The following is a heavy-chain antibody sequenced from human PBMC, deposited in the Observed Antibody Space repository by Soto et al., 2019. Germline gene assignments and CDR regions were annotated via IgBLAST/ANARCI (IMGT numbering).Heavy chain of an antibody. D-gene: IGHD2-2*01. CDR2: IFPADSDT. J-gene: IGHJ4*02. CDR3: ARQDRRGYAY. Sequence: GESLKISCKASGYIFTSNWIAWVRQMPGKGLEWMGIIFPADSDTTYSPSFQGQVTISADKSISTTYLQWSGLRASDTAVYYCARQDRRGYAYWGQGTVVTVAS. V-gene: IGHV5-51*01. CDR1: GYIFTSNW.